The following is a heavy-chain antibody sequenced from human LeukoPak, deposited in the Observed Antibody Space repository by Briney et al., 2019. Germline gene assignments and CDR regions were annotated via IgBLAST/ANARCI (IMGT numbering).Heavy chain of an antibody. J-gene: IGHJ5*02. CDR2: INHSGST. V-gene: IGHV4-34*01. CDR1: GGSFSGYY. D-gene: IGHD4-17*01. Sequence: PSETLSLTCAVYGGSFSGYYWSWIRQPPGKGLEWIGEINHSGSTNYNPSLKSRVTISVDTSKNQFSLKLSSVTAADTAVYCCARHMTTVTFNWFDPWGQGTLVTVSS. CDR3: ARHMTTVTFNWFDP.